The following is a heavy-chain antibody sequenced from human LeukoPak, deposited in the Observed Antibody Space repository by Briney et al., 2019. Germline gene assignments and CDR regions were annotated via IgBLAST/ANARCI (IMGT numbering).Heavy chain of an antibody. CDR2: IYSGGSGST. J-gene: IGHJ4*02. CDR3: AHRKATSWAHDY. D-gene: IGHD2-2*01. Sequence: GGSLRLSCAASGFTVSSTYMSWVRQAPGKGLEWVSVIYSGGSGSTYYADSVKGRFTISRDNSKNTLNLQMNSLRAEDTAVYYCAHRKATSWAHDYWGQGTLVTVSS. V-gene: IGHV3-53*01. CDR1: GFTVSSTY.